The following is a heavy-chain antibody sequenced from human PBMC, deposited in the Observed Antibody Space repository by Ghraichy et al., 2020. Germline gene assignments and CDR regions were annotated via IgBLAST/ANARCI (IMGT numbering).Heavy chain of an antibody. CDR1: GGSVSSGSYY. Sequence: SETLSLTCTVSGGSVSSGSYYWSWIRQPPGKGLEWIGEINHSGNTNCNPSLKSRVTISVDTSKNQFSLKLSTVTAADTAVYFCARGTGTPNYGMDVWGQGTTVTVSS. D-gene: IGHD1-7*01. CDR3: ARGTGTPNYGMDV. J-gene: IGHJ6*02. CDR2: INHSGNT. V-gene: IGHV4-61*01.